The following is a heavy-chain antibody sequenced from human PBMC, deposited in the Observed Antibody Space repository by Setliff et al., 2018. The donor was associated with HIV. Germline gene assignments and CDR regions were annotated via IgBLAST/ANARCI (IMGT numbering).Heavy chain of an antibody. CDR3: VRVSCSSWYSIPPYYYYSLDV. J-gene: IGHJ6*03. Sequence: LSLTCAVYGGSFSGYCWSRIRQPPGKGLEWIGEIQHSGRINYNPSLRSRVTPSVDTSKNQFSLRLRSVTAADTAVYYCVRVSCSSWYSIPPYYYYSLDVWGNGTTVTVSS. V-gene: IGHV4-34*01. CDR1: GGSFSGYC. CDR2: IQHSGRI. D-gene: IGHD6-13*01.